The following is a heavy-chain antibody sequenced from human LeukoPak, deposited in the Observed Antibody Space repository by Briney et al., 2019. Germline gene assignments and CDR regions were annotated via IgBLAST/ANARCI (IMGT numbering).Heavy chain of an antibody. V-gene: IGHV1-8*03. CDR2: MNPNSGNT. D-gene: IGHD2-2*01. CDR1: GYTFTIYD. CDR3: ARGTMRDYWYFDL. Sequence: ASVKVSCKASGYTFTIYDINWVRQATGQGLEWMGWMNPNSGNTGFAQRFQGRVTITRNTSISTAYMELSSLRSEDTAVYYCARGTMRDYWYFDLWGRGTLVTVSS. J-gene: IGHJ2*01.